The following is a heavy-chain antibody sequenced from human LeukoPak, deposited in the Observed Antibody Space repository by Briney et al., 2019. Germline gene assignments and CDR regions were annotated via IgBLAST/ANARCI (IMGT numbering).Heavy chain of an antibody. Sequence: GGSLRLSCAASGFTFSNYGMTWVRQAPGKGLEWGSSISSSSSYIYYADSVKGRFTISRDNAKNSLYLQMNSLSVDDTAVYYCAKLAKYFYGSETYYFFEHWGQGTPVTASS. CDR1: GFTFSNYG. J-gene: IGHJ4*02. V-gene: IGHV3-21*01. D-gene: IGHD3-10*01. CDR2: ISSSSSYI. CDR3: AKLAKYFYGSETYYFFEH.